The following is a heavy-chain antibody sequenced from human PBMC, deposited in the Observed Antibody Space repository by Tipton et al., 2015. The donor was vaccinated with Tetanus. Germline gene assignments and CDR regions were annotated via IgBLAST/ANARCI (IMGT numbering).Heavy chain of an antibody. CDR3: ARRPASSGYYFLNDAFDI. CDR2: IYPGDSDT. J-gene: IGHJ3*02. CDR1: GYSFTSYW. Sequence: VQLVQSGAEVKKPGESLKISCKGSGYSFTSYWIGWVRQMPGKGLEWMGIIYPGDSDTRYSPPFQGQVTISADKSISTAYLQWSSLKASDTAMYYCARRPASSGYYFLNDAFDIWGQGTMVTVSS. D-gene: IGHD3-22*01. V-gene: IGHV5-51*01.